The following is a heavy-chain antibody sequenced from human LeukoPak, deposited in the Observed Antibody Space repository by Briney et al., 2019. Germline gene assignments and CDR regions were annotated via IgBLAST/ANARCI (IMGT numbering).Heavy chain of an antibody. CDR2: IYYSGST. CDR3: ARRYPSRYYFDY. J-gene: IGHJ4*02. Sequence: SETLSLTCTVSRGSIRSGSYYWGWIRQPPGKGLEWIGDIYYSGSTYYDPSLKSRVTISADTSKNQFSLKLNSVTAADTAVYYCARRYPSRYYFDYWGQGTLVTVSS. V-gene: IGHV4-39*01. CDR1: RGSIRSGSYY. D-gene: IGHD1-1*01.